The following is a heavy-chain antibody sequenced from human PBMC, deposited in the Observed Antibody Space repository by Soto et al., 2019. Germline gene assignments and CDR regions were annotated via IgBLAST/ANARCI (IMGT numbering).Heavy chain of an antibody. CDR2: IDPSDSYT. D-gene: IGHD3-9*01. CDR3: ARTIYYDILTGYYQNWFDP. V-gene: IGHV5-10-1*01. Sequence: HGESLKISCKGSGYSFTSYWISWVRQMPGKGLEWMGRIDPSDSYTNYSPSFQGHVTISADKSISTAYLQWSSLKASDTAMYYCARTIYYDILTGYYQNWFDPWGQGTLVTVSS. J-gene: IGHJ5*02. CDR1: GYSFTSYW.